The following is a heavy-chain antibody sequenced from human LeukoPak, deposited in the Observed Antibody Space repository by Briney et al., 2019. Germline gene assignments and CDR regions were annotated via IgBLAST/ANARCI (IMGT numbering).Heavy chain of an antibody. CDR3: ARVRDIVVVVAEYYFDY. D-gene: IGHD2-15*01. Sequence: SVKVSCKASGGTFSSYAISWVRQAPGQGLEWMGGIIPIFGTANYAQKFQGRVTITADESTSTAYMELSSLRSGDTAVYYCARVRDIVVVVAEYYFDYWGQGTLVTDSS. V-gene: IGHV1-69*13. J-gene: IGHJ4*02. CDR1: GGTFSSYA. CDR2: IIPIFGTA.